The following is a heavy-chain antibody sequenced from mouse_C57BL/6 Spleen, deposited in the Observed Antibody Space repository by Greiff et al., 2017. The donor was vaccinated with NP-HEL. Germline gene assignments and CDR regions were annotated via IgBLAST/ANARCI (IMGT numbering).Heavy chain of an antibody. V-gene: IGHV1-82*01. J-gene: IGHJ2*01. CDR1: GYAFSSSW. Sequence: VQLQQSGPELVKPGASVKISCKASGYAFSSSWMNWVKQRPGKGLEWIGRIYPGDGDTNYNGKFKGKATLTADKSSSTAYMQLSNLTSEDSAVYFCARFGQLRPYFDYWGQGTTLTVSS. D-gene: IGHD3-2*02. CDR3: ARFGQLRPYFDY. CDR2: IYPGDGDT.